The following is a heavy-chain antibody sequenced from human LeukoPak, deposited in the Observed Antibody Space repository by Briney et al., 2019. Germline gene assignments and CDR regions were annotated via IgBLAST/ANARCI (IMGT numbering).Heavy chain of an antibody. CDR2: IASDGSST. CDR1: GFTFNSYA. CDR3: ARGRPHGNDY. D-gene: IGHD4-23*01. Sequence: GGSLRLSCAVSGFTFNSYAMNWVRQAPGKGLVWVSRIASDGSSTTYADSVKGRFSISRDNAKNTLYLQMNSLRVEDTAVYYCARGRPHGNDYWGQGTLVTVSS. V-gene: IGHV3-74*01. J-gene: IGHJ4*02.